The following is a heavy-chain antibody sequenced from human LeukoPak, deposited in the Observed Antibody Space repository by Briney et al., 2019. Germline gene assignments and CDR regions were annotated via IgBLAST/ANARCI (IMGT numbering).Heavy chain of an antibody. CDR1: GGSISGYY. D-gene: IGHD5-18*01. CDR2: INHSGST. V-gene: IGHV4-34*01. Sequence: SETLSLTCTVSGGSISGYYWSWIRQPPGKGLEWIGEINHSGSTNYNPSLKSRVTISVDTSKNQFSLKLSSVTAADTAVYYCAARGYSYGVDYWGQGTLVTVSS. CDR3: AARGYSYGVDY. J-gene: IGHJ4*02.